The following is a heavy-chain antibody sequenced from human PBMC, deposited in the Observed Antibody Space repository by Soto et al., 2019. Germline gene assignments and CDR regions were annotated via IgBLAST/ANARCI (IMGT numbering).Heavy chain of an antibody. J-gene: IGHJ4*02. V-gene: IGHV3-23*01. CDR3: AKDINMVELSSTEPRAPRN. Sequence: GGSLRLSCAASGFTFSSYAMSWVRQAPGKGLEWVSAISGSGGSTYHADSVKGRFTISRDNSKNTLYLQMNSLRAEDTAVYYCAKDINMVELSSTEPRAPRNWGQGTLVTVSS. D-gene: IGHD3-10*01. CDR2: ISGSGGST. CDR1: GFTFSSYA.